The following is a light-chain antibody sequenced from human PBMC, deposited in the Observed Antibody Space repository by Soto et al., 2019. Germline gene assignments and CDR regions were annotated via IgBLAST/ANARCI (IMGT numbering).Light chain of an antibody. J-gene: IGKJ2*01. V-gene: IGKV3-20*01. CDR1: QSVSNNY. CDR2: GAS. CDR3: QQYGSSPPGYS. Sequence: EMVLTQSPGTLSFSPGERATLSCRASQSVSNNYLAWDQQKPGQAPRLLIYGASSRATGIPDKLSSRGSGTYFTLTISRLEPEHFAGYYCQQYGSSPPGYSFGQGTQLEIK.